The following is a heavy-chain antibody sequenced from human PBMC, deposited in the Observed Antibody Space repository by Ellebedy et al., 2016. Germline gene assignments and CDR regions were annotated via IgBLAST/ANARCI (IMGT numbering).Heavy chain of an antibody. V-gene: IGHV3-30*18. CDR1: GFTFSGYG. Sequence: GGSLRLSXAASGFTFSGYGMYWVRQAPGKGLEWVAVISYDGNDKVYADSVKGRFTISRDNSKNTLYLQMNSLRGEDTAVYYCAKGGVPRNYWGQGTLVTVSS. J-gene: IGHJ4*02. D-gene: IGHD3-10*01. CDR2: ISYDGNDK. CDR3: AKGGVPRNY.